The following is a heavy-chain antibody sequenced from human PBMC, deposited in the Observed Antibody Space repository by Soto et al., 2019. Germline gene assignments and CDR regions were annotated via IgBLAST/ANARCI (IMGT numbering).Heavy chain of an antibody. V-gene: IGHV4-31*03. CDR3: ARKDSGYADYMDV. CDR1: GGSISRGGYY. CDR2: IYYSGGT. D-gene: IGHD5-12*01. J-gene: IGHJ6*03. Sequence: QVQLQESGPGLLKPSQTLSLTCTVSGGSISRGGYYWSWIRQHPGKGLEWIVYIYYSGGTYYNPSLKSRVTISVDTSENQFSLRLSSVTAADTAVYYCARKDSGYADYMDVWGKGTTVTVSS.